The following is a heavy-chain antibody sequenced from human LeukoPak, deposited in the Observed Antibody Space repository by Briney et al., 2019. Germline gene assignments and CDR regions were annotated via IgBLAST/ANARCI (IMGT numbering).Heavy chain of an antibody. V-gene: IGHV4-39*01. CDR1: SDSISSSSYL. CDR3: ARRHYGSGNIDS. J-gene: IGHJ4*02. Sequence: PSETLSLTCSVSSDSISSSSYLWVWVRQPPGKGLEWIGDIYSNGHISYNPSLKSRAAISVDTSKNQFSLNLSSVTAADTAVYYCARRHYGSGNIDSWGRGTLVTVSS. D-gene: IGHD3-10*01. CDR2: IYSNGHI.